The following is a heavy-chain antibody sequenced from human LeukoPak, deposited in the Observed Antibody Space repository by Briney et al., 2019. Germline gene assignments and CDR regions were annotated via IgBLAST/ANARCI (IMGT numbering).Heavy chain of an antibody. CDR2: INHSGST. Sequence: SETLSLTCAVYGGSFSGYYWSWIRQPPGKGLEWIGEINHSGSTNYNPSLKSRVTISVDTSKNQFSLKLSSVTAADTAVYYCAALGYCSGGSCSLNYPFDYWGQGTLVTASS. CDR3: AALGYCSGGSCSLNYPFDY. CDR1: GGSFSGYY. D-gene: IGHD2-15*01. V-gene: IGHV4-34*01. J-gene: IGHJ4*02.